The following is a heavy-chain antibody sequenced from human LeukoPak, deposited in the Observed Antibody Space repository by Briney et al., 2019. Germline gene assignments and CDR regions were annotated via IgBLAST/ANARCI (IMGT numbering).Heavy chain of an antibody. CDR1: GDSISSGDYY. CDR2: ISSSGST. CDR3: ARGPYSYDSSGAFDI. Sequence: PSQTRSLTCTVSGDSISSGDYYWSWTRQPAGKGLEWIGRISSSGSTNYNPSLKSRVTISVDTSKNQFSLKLSSVTAADTAVYFCARGPYSYDSSGAFDIWGQGTMVTVSS. V-gene: IGHV4-61*02. J-gene: IGHJ3*02. D-gene: IGHD3-22*01.